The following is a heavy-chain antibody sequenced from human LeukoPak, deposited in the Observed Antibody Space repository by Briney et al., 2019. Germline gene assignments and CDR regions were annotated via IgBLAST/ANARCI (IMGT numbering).Heavy chain of an antibody. CDR1: GGSISSSSYY. V-gene: IGHV4-39*07. Sequence: SETLSLTCTVSGGSISSSSYYWGWIRQPPGKGLEWIGSIYYSGSTYYNPSLKSRVTISVDTSKNQFSLKLSSVTAADTAVYYCARLDILTGYYPNYFDYWGQGTLVTVSS. CDR2: IYYSGST. J-gene: IGHJ4*02. CDR3: ARLDILTGYYPNYFDY. D-gene: IGHD3-9*01.